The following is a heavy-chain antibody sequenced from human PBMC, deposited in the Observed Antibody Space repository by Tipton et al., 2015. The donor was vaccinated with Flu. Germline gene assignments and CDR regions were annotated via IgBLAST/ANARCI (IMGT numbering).Heavy chain of an antibody. CDR2: INHSGST. J-gene: IGHJ6*02. V-gene: IGHV4-34*01. CDR1: GGSFSGYY. CDR3: ARCFHYYVYYYGMGV. D-gene: IGHD3-22*01. Sequence: TLSLTCAVYGGSFSGYYWSWIRQPPGKGLEWIGEINHSGSTNYNPSLKSRVTISVDTSKNQFSLKLSSVTAADTAVYYYARCFHYYVYYYGMGVWGQGTTVTVSS.